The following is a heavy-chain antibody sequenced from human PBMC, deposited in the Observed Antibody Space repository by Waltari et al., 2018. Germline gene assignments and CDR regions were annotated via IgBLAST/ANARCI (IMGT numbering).Heavy chain of an antibody. J-gene: IGHJ6*04. CDR1: GDSISSGAYY. Sequence: QVQLQESGPGLVKPSQTLSLSCTVSGDSISSGAYYWNWIRQPPGKGLEWIGYIYYNDRTHYNPALRSRVTISEDTSKNQFSLQLSSVTAADTAVYYCARGQGDFWSPWDVWGKGTTVTVSS. CDR2: IYYNDRT. D-gene: IGHD3-3*01. CDR3: ARGQGDFWSPWDV. V-gene: IGHV4-30-4*08.